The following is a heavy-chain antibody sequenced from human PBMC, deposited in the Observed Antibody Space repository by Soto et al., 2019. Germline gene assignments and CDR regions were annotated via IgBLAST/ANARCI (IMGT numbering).Heavy chain of an antibody. CDR1: GSTVSSNY. D-gene: IGHD2-15*01. J-gene: IGHJ6*02. CDR2: MYTGGET. CDR3: ARTFTLSSYYYNGLDV. Sequence: GGSLRLSCAVSGSTVSSNYRHWVRLAPGKGLEWVSVMYTGGETYYADSVKGRFTVSRDNSKNTVYLQMSSLRAEDTAVYYCARTFTLSSYYYNGLDVWGQGTTVTVSS. V-gene: IGHV3-53*01.